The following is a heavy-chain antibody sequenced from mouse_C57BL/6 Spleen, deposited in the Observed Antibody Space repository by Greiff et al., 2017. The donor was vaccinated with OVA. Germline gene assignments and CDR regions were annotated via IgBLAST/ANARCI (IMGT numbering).Heavy chain of an antibody. D-gene: IGHD4-1*01. J-gene: IGHJ2*01. V-gene: IGHV1-26*01. Sequence: VQLQQSGPELVKPGASVKISCKASGYTFTDYYMNWVKQSHGKSLEWIGDINPNNGGTSYNQKFKGKATLTVDKSSSTAYMELRSLTSEDSAVYYCARPFNWEGGAFDYWGQGTTLTVSS. CDR3: ARPFNWEGGAFDY. CDR2: INPNNGGT. CDR1: GYTFTDYY.